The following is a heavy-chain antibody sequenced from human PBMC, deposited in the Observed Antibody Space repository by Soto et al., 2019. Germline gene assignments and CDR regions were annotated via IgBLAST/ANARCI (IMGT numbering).Heavy chain of an antibody. CDR2: ISSSSSTI. CDR3: AGWRNNWFDP. CDR1: GFTFSSYS. Sequence: EVQRVESGGGVVQPGGSLRLSCAASGFTFSSYSRNWVRQAPGKGLEWVSYISSSSSTIHYADSVKGRFTISRDNAKNSLYLQMSSLRAEDTAVYYCAGWRNNWFDPWGQGTLVTVSS. J-gene: IGHJ5*02. V-gene: IGHV3-48*01. D-gene: IGHD6-19*01.